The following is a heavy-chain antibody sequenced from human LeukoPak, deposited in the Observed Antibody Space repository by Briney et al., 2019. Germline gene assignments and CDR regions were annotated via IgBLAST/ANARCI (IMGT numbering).Heavy chain of an antibody. CDR2: IYYSGST. CDR3: ARRGASFDY. V-gene: IGHV4-39*01. J-gene: IGHJ4*02. D-gene: IGHD3-16*01. CDR1: GGSISSSSYY. Sequence: SETLSLTCTVSGGSISSSSYYWGWIRQPPGKGLEWIGSIYYSGSTYYNLSLKSRVTISVDTSKNQFSLKLSSVTAADTAVYYCARRGASFDYWGQGTLVTVSS.